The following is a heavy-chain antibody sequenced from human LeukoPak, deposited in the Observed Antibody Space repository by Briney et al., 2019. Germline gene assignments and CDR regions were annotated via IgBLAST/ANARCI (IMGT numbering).Heavy chain of an antibody. CDR3: AEGTAYDILTGYYQGFDY. J-gene: IGHJ4*02. D-gene: IGHD3-9*01. CDR1: GFTFSNYA. Sequence: GGSLRLSCAASGFTFSNYAMSWVRQAPGKGLEWVSAISGSGGSTYYADSVKGRFTISRDNSKGTLYLQMNRLRVEDTAVYFFAEGTAYDILTGYYQGFDYWGQGTLVTVSS. CDR2: ISGSGGST. V-gene: IGHV3-23*01.